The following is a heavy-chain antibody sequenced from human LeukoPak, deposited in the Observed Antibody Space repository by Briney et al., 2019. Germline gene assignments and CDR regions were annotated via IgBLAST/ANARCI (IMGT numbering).Heavy chain of an antibody. J-gene: IGHJ3*02. Sequence: GGSLRLSCAASGFTFSGYWVHWVRQAPGKGLVWVSRINSGGSSTSSADSVEGRFTISRDNTKNTLYLQTNSLRAEDTAVYYCARGTSGYGYDAFDIWGQGTMVTVST. CDR1: GFTFSGYW. CDR2: INSGGSST. V-gene: IGHV3-74*01. D-gene: IGHD5-12*01. CDR3: ARGTSGYGYDAFDI.